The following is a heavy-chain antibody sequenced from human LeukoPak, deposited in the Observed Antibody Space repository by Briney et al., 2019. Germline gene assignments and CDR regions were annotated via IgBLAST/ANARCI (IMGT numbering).Heavy chain of an antibody. J-gene: IGHJ6*02. D-gene: IGHD4-17*01. CDR3: ARRDGDYESYYYYGMDV. V-gene: IGHV3-30*03. Sequence: PGRSLRLSCAASGFTFSSYGMHWVRQAPGKGLEWVAVISYDGSNKYYADSVKGRFTISRDNSKNTLYLQMNSLRAEDTAVYYCARRDGDYESYYYYGMDVWGQGTTVTVSS. CDR2: ISYDGSNK. CDR1: GFTFSSYG.